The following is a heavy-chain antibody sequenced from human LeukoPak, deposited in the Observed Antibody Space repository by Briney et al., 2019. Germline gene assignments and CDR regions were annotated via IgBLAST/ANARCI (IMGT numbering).Heavy chain of an antibody. CDR2: IIPIFGTA. CDR1: GATFSIYA. Sequence: GASVKLSCKASGATFSIYAISWGRQAPRQGHGWKGGIIPIFGTAIYAQTSQGRLTITTVESTSTAYMGLSSLMSEDTPVYYYGILEEWLLCRWGQGTLVTVSS. V-gene: IGHV1-69*05. D-gene: IGHD3-3*01. J-gene: IGHJ4*02. CDR3: GILEEWLLCR.